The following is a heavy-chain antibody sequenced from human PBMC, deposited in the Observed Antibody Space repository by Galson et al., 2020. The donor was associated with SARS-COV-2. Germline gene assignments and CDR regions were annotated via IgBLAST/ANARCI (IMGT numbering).Heavy chain of an antibody. CDR1: GASISSINFY. D-gene: IGHD3-10*01. CDR2: LYYVGKT. CDR3: ARHFGSGSYEAYFDY. J-gene: IGHJ4*02. V-gene: IGHV4-39*01. Sequence: SDTLSLTCTVSGASISSINFYWGWIRQPPGKGLEWIGSLYYVGKTFYNPSLKSRVTMSIDSSKMQFSLKLRSVPAADTAIYYCARHFGSGSYEAYFDYWGQGTLVIVSS.